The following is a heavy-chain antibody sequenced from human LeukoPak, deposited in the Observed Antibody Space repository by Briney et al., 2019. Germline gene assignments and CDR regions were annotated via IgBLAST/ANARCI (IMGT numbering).Heavy chain of an antibody. CDR3: AIESAGVGCVSYRTFDY. D-gene: IGHD3-16*02. J-gene: IGHJ4*02. Sequence: SETLSLTCTVSGRSISSSSYYWGWIRQPPGKGLEWIGSIYYSGSTYYNPSLKSRVTISVDTSKNQFSLKLSSVTAADTAVYYCAIESAGVGCVSYRTFDYWGQGTLVTVSS. CDR2: IYYSGST. V-gene: IGHV4-39*01. CDR1: GRSISSSSYY.